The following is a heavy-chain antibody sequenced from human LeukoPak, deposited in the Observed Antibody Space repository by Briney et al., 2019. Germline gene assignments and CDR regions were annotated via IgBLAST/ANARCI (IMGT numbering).Heavy chain of an antibody. D-gene: IGHD2-2*02. CDR2: ISSSSSYI. V-gene: IGHV3-21*01. CDR3: ARDNSPPSLGYCSSTSCYTDWFDP. CDR1: GFTFSSYS. Sequence: GGSLRLSCAASGFTFSSYSMNWVRQAPGKGLEWVSSISSSSSYIYYADSVKGRFTIFRDNAKNSLYLQMNSLRAEDTAVYYCARDNSPPSLGYCSSTSCYTDWFDPWGQGTLVTVSS. J-gene: IGHJ5*02.